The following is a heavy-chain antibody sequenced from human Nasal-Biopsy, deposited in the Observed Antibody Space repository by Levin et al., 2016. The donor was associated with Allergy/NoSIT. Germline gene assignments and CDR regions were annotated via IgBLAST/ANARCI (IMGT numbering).Heavy chain of an antibody. D-gene: IGHD1-26*01. CDR2: IGASDGST. J-gene: IGHJ4*02. CDR1: GFAFSNAW. Sequence: GESLKISCTASGFAFSNAWMSWVRQAPGKGLEWVSAIGASDGSTYYADSVKGRFTISRDNSKNTVNLQMNSLRAEDTAVYYCAKDVWDLLPKGIDSWGQGTLVTVSS. V-gene: IGHV3-23*01. CDR3: AKDVWDLLPKGIDS.